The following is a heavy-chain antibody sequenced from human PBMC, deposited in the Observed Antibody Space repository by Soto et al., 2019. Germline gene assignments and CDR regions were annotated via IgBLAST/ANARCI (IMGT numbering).Heavy chain of an antibody. V-gene: IGHV3-9*01. CDR1: GFIFDDYA. J-gene: IGHJ5*02. D-gene: IGHD2-21*02. CDR3: AKPRDLNKCGRNCPGNFPFDP. CDR2: ISWNSGHI. Sequence: EVQVVESGGGLVQPGGSLRLSCAASGFIFDDYAMHWVRQAPGKGLEWVSGISWNSGHIDYADSVKGRFTISRDDAKNSLYLQMNSLRPEDTALYYCAKPRDLNKCGRNCPGNFPFDPWGQGTLVTVSS.